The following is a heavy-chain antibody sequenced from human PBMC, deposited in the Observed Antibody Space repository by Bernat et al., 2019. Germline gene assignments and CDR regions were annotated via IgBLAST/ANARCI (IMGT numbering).Heavy chain of an antibody. J-gene: IGHJ4*02. D-gene: IGHD3-10*01. CDR3: AAGYYYGSGSYYIPDY. V-gene: IGHV1-58*01. CDR1: GFTFTSSA. Sequence: QMQLVQSGPEVKKPGTSVKVSCKASGFTFTSSAVQWVRQARGQRLEWIGWNVVGSGNTNYEQKFQERVTITRDMSTSTAYMELSSLRSEDTAVYYCAAGYYYGSGSYYIPDYWGQGTLVTVSS. CDR2: NVVGSGNT.